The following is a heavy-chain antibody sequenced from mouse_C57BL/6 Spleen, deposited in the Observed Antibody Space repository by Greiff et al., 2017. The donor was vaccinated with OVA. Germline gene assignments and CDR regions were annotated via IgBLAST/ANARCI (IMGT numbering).Heavy chain of an antibody. Sequence: QVQLQQPGTELVKPGASVKLSCKASGYTFTSYWMHWVKQRPGQGLEWIGNINTSNGGTNYNEKLKSKATLTVDKSSSTAYMQLSSLTSEDSAVDYCARRYYVEWFDYWGQGTTLTVSS. CDR3: ARRYYVEWFDY. D-gene: IGHD1-1*01. CDR1: GYTFTSYW. CDR2: INTSNGGT. J-gene: IGHJ2*01. V-gene: IGHV1-53*01.